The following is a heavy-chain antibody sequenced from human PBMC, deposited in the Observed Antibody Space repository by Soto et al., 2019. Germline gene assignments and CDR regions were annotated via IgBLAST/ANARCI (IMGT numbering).Heavy chain of an antibody. CDR2: IVVGSGNT. Sequence: GASVKVSCKASGFTFTSSAVQWVRQARGQRLEWIGWIVVGSGNTNYAQKFQERVTITRDMSTSTAYMELSSLRSEETAVYYCAAADIAAAGTDYYYGMDVWGQGTTVTVS. J-gene: IGHJ6*02. CDR1: GFTFTSSA. CDR3: AAADIAAAGTDYYYGMDV. D-gene: IGHD6-13*01. V-gene: IGHV1-58*01.